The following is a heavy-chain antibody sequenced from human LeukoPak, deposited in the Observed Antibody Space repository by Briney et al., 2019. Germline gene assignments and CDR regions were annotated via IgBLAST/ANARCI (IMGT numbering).Heavy chain of an antibody. CDR1: GGTFSSYA. D-gene: IGHD6-19*01. Sequence: SVKVSCKASGGTFSSYAISWVRQAPGQGPEWMGGIIPIFGTANYAQKFQGRVTITADKSTSTAYMELSSLRSEDTAVYYCARGPGHGWYECNYWGQGTLVTVSS. CDR2: IIPIFGTA. CDR3: ARGPGHGWYECNY. J-gene: IGHJ4*02. V-gene: IGHV1-69*06.